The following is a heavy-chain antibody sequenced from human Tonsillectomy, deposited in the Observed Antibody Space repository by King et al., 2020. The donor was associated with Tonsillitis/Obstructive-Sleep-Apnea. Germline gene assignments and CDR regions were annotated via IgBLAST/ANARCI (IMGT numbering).Heavy chain of an antibody. D-gene: IGHD6-19*01. V-gene: IGHV4-59*01. CDR1: GGSISSYY. CDR2: IYYDGST. CDR3: ARGSTSGWYRNDY. Sequence: VQLQESGPGLVKPSETLSLTCTVSGGSISSYYWSWVRQPPGKGLEWIGYIYYDGSTTYNPSLKSRLTISVDTSKNQFSLKLSSVTAADPAGYFCARGSTSGWYRNDYWGQGALVTVSS. J-gene: IGHJ4*02.